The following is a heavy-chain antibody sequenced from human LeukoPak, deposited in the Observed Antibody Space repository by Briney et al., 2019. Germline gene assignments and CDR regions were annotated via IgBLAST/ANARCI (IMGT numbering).Heavy chain of an antibody. V-gene: IGHV3-23*01. CDR3: ARERYNPILYLLAH. D-gene: IGHD1-14*01. CDR2: ISADGQVT. CDR1: RFAFGTSA. J-gene: IGHJ4*02. Sequence: GGSLRPSCAGPRFAFGTSAMSWVRQAPGMGLEWVSSISADGQVTYYADSVEGRFTVSRDNSKSTLYLQLNSLRAEDTATYYCARERYNPILYLLAHWGQGTLVTVSS.